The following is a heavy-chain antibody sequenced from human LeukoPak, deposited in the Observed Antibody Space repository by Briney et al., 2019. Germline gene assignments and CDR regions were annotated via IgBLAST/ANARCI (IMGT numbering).Heavy chain of an antibody. V-gene: IGHV3-21*01. D-gene: IGHD2-2*01. CDR1: GFTFSSYS. CDR2: ISSSSSYI. J-gene: IGHJ6*02. Sequence: GGSLRLSCAASGFTFSSYSMNWVRQAPGKGLEWVSSISSSSSYIYYADSVKGRFTISRDNAKNSLYLQMNSLRAEDTAVYYCARGGQLPYVGGMDVWGQGTTVTVSS. CDR3: ARGGQLPYVGGMDV.